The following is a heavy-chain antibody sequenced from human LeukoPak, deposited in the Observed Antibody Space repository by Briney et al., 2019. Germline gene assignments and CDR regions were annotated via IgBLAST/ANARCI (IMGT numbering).Heavy chain of an antibody. J-gene: IGHJ4*02. Sequence: AGGSLRLSSAASGFTVISNYMSGVRQAPGKGLEWVSTIYSAGSTYYEDSVKGRFTISRGNSKNTLFLQMDSLRAEDTAVYFCARHYHSSTYYNFFDSWGQGTLVTVSS. D-gene: IGHD6-13*01. CDR1: GFTVISNY. CDR2: IYSAGST. V-gene: IGHV3-66*04. CDR3: ARHYHSSTYYNFFDS.